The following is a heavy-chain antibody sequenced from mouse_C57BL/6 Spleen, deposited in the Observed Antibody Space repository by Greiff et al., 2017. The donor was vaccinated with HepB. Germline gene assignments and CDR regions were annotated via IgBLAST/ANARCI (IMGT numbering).Heavy chain of an antibody. CDR3: ARDSLFAY. Sequence: QVQLQQPGAELVRPGPSVKLSCKASGYTFTSYWMHWVKQRPGQGLEWIGVIDPSDSYTNYNQKFKGKATLTVDTSSSTAYMQLSSLTSEDSAVYYCARDSLFAYWGQGTLVTVSA. V-gene: IGHV1-59*01. J-gene: IGHJ3*01. CDR2: IDPSDSYT. D-gene: IGHD6-2*01. CDR1: GYTFTSYW.